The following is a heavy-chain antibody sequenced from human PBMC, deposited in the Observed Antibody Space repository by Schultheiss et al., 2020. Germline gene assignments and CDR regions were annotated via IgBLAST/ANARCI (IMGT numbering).Heavy chain of an antibody. CDR2: INPNNGDT. D-gene: IGHD2/OR15-2a*01. V-gene: IGHV1-2*06. CDR1: GYTFTGYY. CDR3: ARERKIPIVTSSRGYFDP. Sequence: ASVKVSCKTSGYTFTGYYLHWVRQAPGQGLEWMGRINPNNGDTSYADNFQGRVTMTRDTSNTTAYLELKWLKSDDTAIYYCARERKIPIVTSSRGYFDPWGQGTLVTVSS. J-gene: IGHJ5*02.